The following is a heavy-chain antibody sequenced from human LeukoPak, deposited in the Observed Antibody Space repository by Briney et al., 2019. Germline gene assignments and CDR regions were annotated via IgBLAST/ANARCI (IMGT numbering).Heavy chain of an antibody. CDR1: GFTFSAYY. D-gene: IGHD5-18*01. CDR3: ARHLSGVTGYTYGRGIDY. J-gene: IGHJ4*02. Sequence: GGSLRLSCAASGFTFSAYYMHWVRQGPGRGLVWVSRISTDGGITTYADSVKGRFTISRDNAKNTLYLQMNSLRAEDTAVYYCARHLSGVTGYTYGRGIDYWGQGTLVTVSS. CDR2: ISTDGGIT. V-gene: IGHV3-74*03.